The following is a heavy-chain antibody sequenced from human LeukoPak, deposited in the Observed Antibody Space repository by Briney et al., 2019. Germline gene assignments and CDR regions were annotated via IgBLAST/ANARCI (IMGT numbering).Heavy chain of an antibody. V-gene: IGHV3-23*01. D-gene: IGHD3-10*01. CDR1: GFTFSSYA. Sequence: GGSLRLSCAASGFTFSSYAMSWVRQAPGKGLEWVSAISGSGGSTYYADSVKGRFTISRDNSKNTLYLQMNSLRAEDTAVYYCASHYGSGSSNWFDPWAREPWSPSPQ. J-gene: IGHJ5*02. CDR2: ISGSGGST. CDR3: ASHYGSGSSNWFDP.